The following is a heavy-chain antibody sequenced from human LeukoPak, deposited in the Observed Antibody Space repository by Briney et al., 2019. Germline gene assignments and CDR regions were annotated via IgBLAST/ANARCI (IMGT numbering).Heavy chain of an antibody. CDR2: INSDGSTT. CDR3: ARGRVYSAYD. CDR1: GFTFSSYW. D-gene: IGHD5-12*01. Sequence: AGSLRLSCAASGFTFSSYWMYWVRQAPGKGLVWVSRINSDGSTTSYADSVKGRFTISRDNAKNTLYLQMNSLRADDTAVYYCARGRVYSAYDWGQGTLVTVSS. V-gene: IGHV3-74*01. J-gene: IGHJ4*02.